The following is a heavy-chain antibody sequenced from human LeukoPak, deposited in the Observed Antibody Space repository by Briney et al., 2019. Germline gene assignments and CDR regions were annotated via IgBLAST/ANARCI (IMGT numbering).Heavy chain of an antibody. Sequence: HPSETLSLTCTVSGGSISSYYWSWIRQPPGKGLEWLGYIYYSGSTNYNPSLKSRVTISVDTSKNQFSLKLSSVTAADTAVYYCARVGVQLWYGYYYWGQGTLVTVSS. CDR1: GGSISSYY. D-gene: IGHD5-18*01. J-gene: IGHJ4*02. V-gene: IGHV4-59*12. CDR2: IYYSGST. CDR3: ARVGVQLWYGYYY.